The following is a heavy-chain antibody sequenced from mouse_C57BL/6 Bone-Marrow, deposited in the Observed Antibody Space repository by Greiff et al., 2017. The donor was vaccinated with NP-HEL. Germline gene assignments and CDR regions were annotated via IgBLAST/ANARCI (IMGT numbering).Heavy chain of an antibody. CDR2: IYPGSGGT. CDR1: GYAFTNYL. Sequence: VQLQQSGAELVRPGTSVKVSCKASGYAFTNYLLAWVKQRPGPGLEWIGVIYPGSGGTNYNEKFKGKATLTADKSSSTAYMQLSSLTSEDSAVYFCASSIYDGYRWYFDVWGTGTTVTVSS. J-gene: IGHJ1*03. CDR3: ASSIYDGYRWYFDV. D-gene: IGHD2-3*01. V-gene: IGHV1-54*01.